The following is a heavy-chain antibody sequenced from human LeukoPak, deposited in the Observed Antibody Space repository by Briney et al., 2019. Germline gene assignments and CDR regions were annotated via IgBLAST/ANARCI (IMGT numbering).Heavy chain of an antibody. J-gene: IGHJ4*02. CDR1: GFIFKNHA. Sequence: GGSLRLSCVASGFIFKNHAMTWVRQTPGKGLEWVASISGGDGSTFYRDSVRGRFTISRDNSANTLFLQMKNLRPEDTALYYCTKFDSWGRGVLVTVSS. V-gene: IGHV3-23*01. CDR2: ISGGDGST. CDR3: TKFDS.